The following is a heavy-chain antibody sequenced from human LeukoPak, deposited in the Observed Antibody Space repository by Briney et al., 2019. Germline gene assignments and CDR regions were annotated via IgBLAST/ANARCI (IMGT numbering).Heavy chain of an antibody. CDR3: AREGQNILTGCLDY. V-gene: IGHV1-46*01. D-gene: IGHD3-9*01. CDR1: GYSFTSYY. CDR2: INPSGGST. J-gene: IGHJ4*02. Sequence: GESLKISCKGSGYSFTSYYMHWVRQAPGQGLEWMGIINPSGGSTSYAQKFQGRVTMTRDMSTSTVYMELSSLRSEDTAVYYCAREGQNILTGCLDYWGQGTLVTVSS.